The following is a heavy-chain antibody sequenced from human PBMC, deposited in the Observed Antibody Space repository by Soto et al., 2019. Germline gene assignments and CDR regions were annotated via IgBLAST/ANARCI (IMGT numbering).Heavy chain of an antibody. J-gene: IGHJ4*02. CDR3: ARLPYYYGSGSYEPVY. Sequence: GESLKISCKDSGYSFTSYWIGWVRQMPGKGLEWMGIIYPGDPDTRYSPSFQGQVTISADKSISTAYLQWSSLKASDTAMYYCARLPYYYGSGSYEPVYWGQGTLVTVSS. V-gene: IGHV5-51*01. CDR1: GYSFTSYW. CDR2: IYPGDPDT. D-gene: IGHD3-10*01.